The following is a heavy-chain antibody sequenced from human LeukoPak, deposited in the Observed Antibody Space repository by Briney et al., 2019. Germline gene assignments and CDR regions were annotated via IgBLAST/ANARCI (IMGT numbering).Heavy chain of an antibody. D-gene: IGHD2-15*01. CDR3: ARGVADAFFVGYYMDV. CDR2: INPSDGGT. Sequence: ASVKVSCKASGYTFTNYYIHWVRQAPGQGLEWMGLINPSDGGTTYPQKFQDRVTMTRDMSTNTVYLELSSLRSEDTAVYYCARGVADAFFVGYYMDVWGKGTTVTVSS. J-gene: IGHJ6*03. CDR1: GYTFTNYY. V-gene: IGHV1-46*01.